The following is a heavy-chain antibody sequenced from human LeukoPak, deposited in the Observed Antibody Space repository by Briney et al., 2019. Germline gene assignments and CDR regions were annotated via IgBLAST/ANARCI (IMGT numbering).Heavy chain of an antibody. Sequence: ASVKVSCKASGGTFSSYAISRVRQAPGQGLEWMGGIIPIFGAANYAQKFQGRVTITADESTSTAYMELSSLRSEDTAVYYCARARFLEWLLALDNWFDPWGQGTLVTVSS. V-gene: IGHV1-69*13. CDR2: IIPIFGAA. CDR3: ARARFLEWLLALDNWFDP. CDR1: GGTFSSYA. D-gene: IGHD3-3*01. J-gene: IGHJ5*02.